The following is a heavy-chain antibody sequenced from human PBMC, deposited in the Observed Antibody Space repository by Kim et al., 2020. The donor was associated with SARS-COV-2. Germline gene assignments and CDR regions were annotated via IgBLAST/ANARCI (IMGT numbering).Heavy chain of an antibody. CDR2: ISGRALNK. Sequence: GGSLRLSCVASGFTFDTYAMSWVRQAPGKGLEWVSVISGRALNKFYADSVRGRFTISRDNSKDTLYLQMNSLRDEDTALYYCAKMVIMDGYNYFYYYAMDVWGQGTTVTVSS. V-gene: IGHV3-23*01. J-gene: IGHJ6*02. D-gene: IGHD2-21*01. CDR3: AKMVIMDGYNYFYYYAMDV. CDR1: GFTFDTYA.